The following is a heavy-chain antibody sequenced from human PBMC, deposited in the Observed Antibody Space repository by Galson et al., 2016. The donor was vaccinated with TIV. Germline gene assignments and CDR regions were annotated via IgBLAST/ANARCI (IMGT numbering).Heavy chain of an antibody. CDR3: ARGRGYCDATSCYVDY. J-gene: IGHJ4*02. CDR1: GFTFSSYA. V-gene: IGHV3-23*01. Sequence: SLRLSCAASGFTFSSYAMSWVRQAPGKGLEWVSAISGSGGSTYYADSVKGRFTLSRDNSKNTLYLQMNSLRADDTAIYYCARGRGYCDATSCYVDYWGQGTLVTVSS. D-gene: IGHD2-2*01. CDR2: ISGSGGST.